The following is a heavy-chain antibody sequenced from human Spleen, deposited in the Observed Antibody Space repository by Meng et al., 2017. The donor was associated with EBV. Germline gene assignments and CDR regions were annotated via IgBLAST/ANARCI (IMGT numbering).Heavy chain of an antibody. Sequence: QVQLGASCAEVKRPGAPVKGSCKASGYTFTSYGISWVRQAPGQGLEWMGWISAYNGNTNYAQKLQGRVTMTTDTSTSTAYMELRSLRSDDTAVYYCARDHRVAAAGTQSWFDPWGQGTLVTVSS. CDR2: ISAYNGNT. V-gene: IGHV1-18*01. CDR3: ARDHRVAAAGTQSWFDP. J-gene: IGHJ5*02. D-gene: IGHD6-13*01. CDR1: GYTFTSYG.